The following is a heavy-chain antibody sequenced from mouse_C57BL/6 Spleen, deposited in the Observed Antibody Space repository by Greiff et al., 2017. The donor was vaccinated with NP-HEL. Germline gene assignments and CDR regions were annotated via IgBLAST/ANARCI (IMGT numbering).Heavy chain of an antibody. CDR3: TRSDTTVVYYFDY. Sequence: VQLQQSGTVLARPGASVKMSCKTSGYTFTSYWMHWVKQRPGQGLEWIGAIYPGNSDTSYNQKFKGKAKLTAVTSASTAYMELSSLTNEDSAVYYCTRSDTTVVYYFDYWGQGTTLTVSS. V-gene: IGHV1-5*01. CDR2: IYPGNSDT. J-gene: IGHJ2*01. D-gene: IGHD1-1*02. CDR1: GYTFTSYW.